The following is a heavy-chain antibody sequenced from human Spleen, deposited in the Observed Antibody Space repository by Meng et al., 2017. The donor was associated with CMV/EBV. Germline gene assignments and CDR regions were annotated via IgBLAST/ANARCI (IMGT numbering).Heavy chain of an antibody. CDR1: GFTFSSYW. J-gene: IGHJ6*02. V-gene: IGHV3-74*01. Sequence: GGSLRLSCAASGFTFSSYWMHWVRQAPGKWLVWVSRINSDGSSTSYADSVKGRFTISRDNAKNTLYLQMNSLRAENTAVYYCARDGGYDYPPPYGMDVWGQGTTVTVSS. CDR3: ARDGGYDYPPPYGMDV. CDR2: INSDGSST. D-gene: IGHD5-12*01.